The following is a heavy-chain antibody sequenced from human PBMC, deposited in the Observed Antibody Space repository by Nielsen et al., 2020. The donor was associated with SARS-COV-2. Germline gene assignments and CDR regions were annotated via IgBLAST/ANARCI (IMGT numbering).Heavy chain of an antibody. CDR1: GYTFTSYG. Sequence: ASVKVSCKASGYTFTSYGISWVRQAPGQGLEWMGWISAYNGNTNYAQKLQGRVTMTEDTSTDTAYMELSSLRSEDTAVYYCATAPPVRFSWFDPWGQGTLVTVSS. D-gene: IGHD3-3*01. V-gene: IGHV1-18*01. J-gene: IGHJ5*02. CDR2: ISAYNGNT. CDR3: ATAPPVRFSWFDP.